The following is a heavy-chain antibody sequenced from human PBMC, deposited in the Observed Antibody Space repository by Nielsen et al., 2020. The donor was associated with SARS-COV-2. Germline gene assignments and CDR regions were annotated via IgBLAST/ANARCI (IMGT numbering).Heavy chain of an antibody. CDR3: ARVEWELLYFDY. V-gene: IGHV4-31*02. CDR2: IYYSGST. Sequence: WIRQPPGKGLEWIGYIYYSGSTYYNPSLKSRVTISVDTSKNQFSLKLSSVTAADTAAYYCARVEWELLYFDYWGQGTLVTVSS. D-gene: IGHD1-26*01. J-gene: IGHJ4*02.